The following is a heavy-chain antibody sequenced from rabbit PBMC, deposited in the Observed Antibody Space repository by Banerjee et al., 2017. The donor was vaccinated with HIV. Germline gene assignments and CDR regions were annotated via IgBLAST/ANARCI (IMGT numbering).Heavy chain of an antibody. CDR1: GFSFSGSYW. V-gene: IGHV1S45*01. CDR2: IYAGSSGST. Sequence: QEQLVESGGGLVTLGGSLTLTCTASGFSFSGSYWICWVRQAPVTGLEWIGCIYAGSSGSTYYASWAKGRFTITKTSSTTVTLQMTSLTAADTATYFCARRTAGTYYYGMDLWGPGTLVTVS. J-gene: IGHJ6*01. D-gene: IGHD4-2*01. CDR3: ARRTAGTYYYGMDL.